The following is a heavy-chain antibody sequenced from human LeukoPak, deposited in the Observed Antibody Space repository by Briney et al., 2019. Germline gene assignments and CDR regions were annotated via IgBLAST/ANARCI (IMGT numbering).Heavy chain of an antibody. Sequence: GGSLRLSCAASGFTFSSYGMQWVRQAPGKGLEWVAFIRSDGSNKDYSASVKGRFSISRDNSKNILYLQMNSLRAEDTALYYCVKVGGDLTDELHPGDYWGQGTLVTVSS. D-gene: IGHD7-27*01. V-gene: IGHV3-30*02. CDR2: IRSDGSNK. J-gene: IGHJ4*02. CDR1: GFTFSSYG. CDR3: VKVGGDLTDELHPGDY.